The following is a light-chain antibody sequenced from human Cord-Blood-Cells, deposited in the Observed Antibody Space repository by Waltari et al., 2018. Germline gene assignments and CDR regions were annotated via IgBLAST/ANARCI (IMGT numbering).Light chain of an antibody. Sequence: SYELTQPPSVSVSPGQTVRFPCAAEACPTQEPYWYQQKPGQAPVLVIYKDSERPSGIPERFSGSSSGTTVTLTISGVQAEDEADYYCQSADSSGTVVFGGGTKLTVL. CDR3: QSADSSGTVV. V-gene: IGLV3-25*03. CDR2: KDS. CDR1: ACPTQE. J-gene: IGLJ2*01.